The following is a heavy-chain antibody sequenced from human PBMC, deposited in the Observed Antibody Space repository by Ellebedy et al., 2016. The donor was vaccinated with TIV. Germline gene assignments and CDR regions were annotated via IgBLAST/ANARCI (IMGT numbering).Heavy chain of an antibody. V-gene: IGHV4-30-4*08. CDR3: ARTHYGDYNWFDP. CDR1: GGSISSGGYY. D-gene: IGHD4-17*01. J-gene: IGHJ5*02. Sequence: SETLSLTCTVSGGSISSGGYYWSWIRQHPGKGLEWIGYIYYSGSTYYNPSLKSRVTISVDTSKNQFSLKLSSVTAADTAVYYCARTHYGDYNWFDPWGQGTLVTVSS. CDR2: IYYSGST.